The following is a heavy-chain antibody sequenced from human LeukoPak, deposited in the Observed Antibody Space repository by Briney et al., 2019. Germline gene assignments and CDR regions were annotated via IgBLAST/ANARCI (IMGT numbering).Heavy chain of an antibody. D-gene: IGHD2-15*01. V-gene: IGHV3-21*04. CDR2: ISSSSSYI. J-gene: IGHJ4*02. CDR1: GFTFSSYS. CDR3: AKDLLVVVVAATCDY. Sequence: GGSLRLSCAASGFTFSSYSMNWVRQAPGKGLEWVSSISSSSSYIYYADSVKGRFTISRDNAKNSLYLQMNSLRAEDTAVYYCAKDLLVVVVAATCDYWGQGTLVTVSS.